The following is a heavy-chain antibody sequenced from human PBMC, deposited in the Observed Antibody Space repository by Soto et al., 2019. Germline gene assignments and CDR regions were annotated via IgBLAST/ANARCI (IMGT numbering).Heavy chain of an antibody. V-gene: IGHV4-59*01. D-gene: IGHD5-18*01. J-gene: IGHJ4*02. CDR1: GCSISSYY. CDR3: ARGMGYSYGYLDDYFDY. Sequence: SETLSLTCTVSGCSISSYYWSWIRQPPGKGLEWIGYIYYSGSTNYNPSLKSRVTISVDTSKNQFSLKLSSVTAADTAVYYCARGMGYSYGYLDDYFDYWGQGTLVTVSS. CDR2: IYYSGST.